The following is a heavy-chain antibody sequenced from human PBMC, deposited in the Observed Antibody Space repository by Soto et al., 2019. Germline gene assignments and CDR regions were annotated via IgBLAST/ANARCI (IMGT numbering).Heavy chain of an antibody. D-gene: IGHD5-18*01. V-gene: IGHV3-7*05. CDR1: GFTFSSYW. Sequence: GGSLRLSCAASGFTFSSYWMSWVRQAPGKGLEWVANIKQDGSEKYYVDSVKGRFTISRDNAKNSLYLQMNSLRAEDTAVYYCAREQHWPYVDTAMVSYFDYWGQGTLVTVSS. CDR3: AREQHWPYVDTAMVSYFDY. J-gene: IGHJ4*02. CDR2: IKQDGSEK.